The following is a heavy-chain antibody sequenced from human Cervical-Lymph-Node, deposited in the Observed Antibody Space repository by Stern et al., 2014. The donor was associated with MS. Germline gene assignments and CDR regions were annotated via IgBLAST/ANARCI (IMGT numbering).Heavy chain of an antibody. Sequence: VQLVESGGGVVQPGRSLRLSCAATGFNFSSYAMQWVRQAPGKGLEWVAVISYDGSKAYYADSVKGRFTISRDNLKKTLFLQMNSLRLEDTADYYCARDLLWFGEFDWGAMDVWGHGTTVTVSS. V-gene: IGHV3-30-3*01. CDR2: ISYDGSKA. J-gene: IGHJ6*02. CDR3: ARDLLWFGEFDWGAMDV. D-gene: IGHD3-10*01. CDR1: GFNFSSYA.